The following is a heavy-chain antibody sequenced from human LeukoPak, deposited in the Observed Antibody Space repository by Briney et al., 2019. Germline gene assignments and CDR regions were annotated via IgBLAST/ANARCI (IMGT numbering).Heavy chain of an antibody. J-gene: IGHJ4*02. V-gene: IGHV4-59*11. CDR3: ARFVPVRTHTNSPGFDY. CDR1: GDSMDTHY. D-gene: IGHD2-21*01. Sequence: SETLSLTCTVSGDSMDTHYWSWIRQTPGKGLEWIAYISYSGSFNYNPSLKSRVTTSIDTSKNKFSLVLTSVTAADTAVYYCARFVPVRTHTNSPGFDYWGQGTLVTVSS. CDR2: ISYSGSF.